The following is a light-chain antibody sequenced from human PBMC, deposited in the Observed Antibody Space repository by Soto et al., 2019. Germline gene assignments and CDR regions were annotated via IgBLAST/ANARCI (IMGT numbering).Light chain of an antibody. CDR3: GVWNGSLSTDWV. V-gene: IGLV1-51*01. CDR2: DSN. Sequence: QPVLTQPPSVSGAPGQRVTISCTGSSSNIGAGYDVHWYQQLPGTAPKLLIYDSNKRPSGIPDRFSASKSGTSATLVITGLQTGDEADYYCGVWNGSLSTDWVFGTGTKLTVL. J-gene: IGLJ1*01. CDR1: SSNIGAGYD.